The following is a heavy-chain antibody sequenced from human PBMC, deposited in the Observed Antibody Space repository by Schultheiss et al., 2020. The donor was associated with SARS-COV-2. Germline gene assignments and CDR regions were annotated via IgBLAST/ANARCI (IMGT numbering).Heavy chain of an antibody. CDR1: GFSLSTSAVG. CDR2: IYWDDDK. CDR3: AHKKYYYDSSGYHFDY. J-gene: IGHJ4*02. V-gene: IGHV2-5*02. D-gene: IGHD3-22*01. Sequence: SGPTLVKPTQTLTLTCTFSGFSLSTSAVGVGWIRQPPGKALEWLALIYWDDDKRYSPSLKSRLTITKDTSKNQVVLTMTNMDPVDTATYYCAHKKYYYDSSGYHFDYWGQGTLVTVSS.